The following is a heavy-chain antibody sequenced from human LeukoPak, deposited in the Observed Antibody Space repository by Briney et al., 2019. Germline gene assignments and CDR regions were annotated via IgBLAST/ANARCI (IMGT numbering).Heavy chain of an antibody. D-gene: IGHD2/OR15-2a*01. CDR1: GVSFSRYG. CDR3: ARGYSTSHYYLDV. CDR2: LWYDGTNK. J-gene: IGHJ6*03. Sequence: GGSLRLSCEASGVSFSRYGMHWVRQAPGKGLEWLALLWYDGTNKYYADSVGRRLSISRDNSRNTLYLEMSSLRADDTAVYYCARGYSTSHYYLDVWGKGTTVTVSS. V-gene: IGHV3-33*01.